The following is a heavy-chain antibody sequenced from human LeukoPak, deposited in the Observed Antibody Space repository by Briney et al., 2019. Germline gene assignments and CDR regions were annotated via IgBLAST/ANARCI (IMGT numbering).Heavy chain of an antibody. J-gene: IGHJ5*02. CDR1: GFTFSSYG. D-gene: IGHD1-14*01. CDR2: ISYDGSNK. Sequence: ERSLRLSCAASGFTFSSYGMHWVRQAPGKGLEWVAVISYDGSNKYYADPVKGRFTTSRDNSKNTLSLQMNSLRAEDSAVYYCARDTTGWFDPWGQGTLVTVAS. CDR3: ARDTTGWFDP. V-gene: IGHV3-33*01.